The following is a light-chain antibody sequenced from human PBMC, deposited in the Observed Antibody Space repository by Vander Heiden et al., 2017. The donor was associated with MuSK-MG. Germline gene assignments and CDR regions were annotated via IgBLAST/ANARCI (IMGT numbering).Light chain of an antibody. Sequence: QPALTQPASVSGSPGQPITISCTGTSSDVGSYNLVSWYQQHPGKAPNLMIYEGRKRPSGVSNCFSGSKSGNTASLTISGLQAEDEADYYCCSYAGSHVVFGGGTKLTVL. J-gene: IGLJ2*01. CDR1: SSDVGSYNL. CDR2: EGR. V-gene: IGLV2-23*01. CDR3: CSYAGSHVV.